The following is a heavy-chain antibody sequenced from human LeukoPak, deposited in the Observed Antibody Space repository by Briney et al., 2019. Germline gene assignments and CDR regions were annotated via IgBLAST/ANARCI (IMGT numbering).Heavy chain of an antibody. CDR3: ARSPWYYYDSSIGYYFDY. V-gene: IGHV1-2*02. Sequence: ASVKVSCKASGYTFTGYYMHWVRQAPGQGLEWMGWINPNSGGTNYAQKFQGRVTMTRDTSISTAYMELSRLRSDDTAVYYCARSPWYYYDSSIGYYFDYWGQGTLVTVSS. D-gene: IGHD3-22*01. CDR1: GYTFTGYY. CDR2: INPNSGGT. J-gene: IGHJ4*02.